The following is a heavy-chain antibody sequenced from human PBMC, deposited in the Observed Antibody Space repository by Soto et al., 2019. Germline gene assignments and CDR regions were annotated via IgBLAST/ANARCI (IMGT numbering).Heavy chain of an antibody. D-gene: IGHD5-18*01. CDR3: ARGKLTPRGYSYGYRNYYYYYGMDV. V-gene: IGHV4-59*01. J-gene: IGHJ6*02. CDR1: GGSISSYY. CDR2: IYYSGST. Sequence: SETLSLTCTVSGGSISSYYWSWIRQPPGKGLKWIGYIYYSGSTNYNPSLKSRVTISVDTSKNQFSLKLSSVTAADTAVYYCARGKLTPRGYSYGYRNYYYYYGMDVWGQGTTVTAP.